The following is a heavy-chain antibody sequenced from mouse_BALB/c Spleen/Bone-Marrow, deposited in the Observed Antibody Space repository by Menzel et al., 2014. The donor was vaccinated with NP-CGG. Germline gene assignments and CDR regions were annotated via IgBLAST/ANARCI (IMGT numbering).Heavy chain of an antibody. J-gene: IGHJ4*01. V-gene: IGHV2-6-7*01. CDR2: IWGDGSI. CDR3: AREPHYYAMDY. Sequence: VKLVESGPGLVAPSQSLSITCTVSGFSLTGYGVNWVRQPPGKGLEWLGMIWGDGSIDYNSALKSRLSISKDNSKSQVFLKMNSLQTDDTARYYCAREPHYYAMDYWGQGTSVTVSS. CDR1: GFSLTGYG.